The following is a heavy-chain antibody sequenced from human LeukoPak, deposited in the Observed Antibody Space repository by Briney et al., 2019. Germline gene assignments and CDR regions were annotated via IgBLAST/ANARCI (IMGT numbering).Heavy chain of an antibody. J-gene: IGHJ6*02. CDR3: SRDLQQLVMRYYYYYGMDV. V-gene: IGHV3-30*07. Sequence: GGSLRPSCSVSGFTFSIVSMHWVRQAPGEGRGWVAVISYIGTSKYYADSVKGRFTISRDNAKNPLYLQMNSLRAEDTAVYYCSRDLQQLVMRYYYYYGMDVWGQGTTVTVSS. CDR1: GFTFSIVS. D-gene: IGHD6-13*01. CDR2: ISYIGTSK.